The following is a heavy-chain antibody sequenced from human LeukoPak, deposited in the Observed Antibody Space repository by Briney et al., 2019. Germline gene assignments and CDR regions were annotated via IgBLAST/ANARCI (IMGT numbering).Heavy chain of an antibody. CDR2: FDPEDGET. V-gene: IGHV1-24*01. J-gene: IGHJ6*03. D-gene: IGHD6-19*01. CDR1: GYTLTELS. CDR3: ATRSGGRWLIYYYMDV. Sequence: GASVKVSCKVSGYTLTELSMHWVRQAPGKGIEWMGCFDPEDGETIYAQKFQGRVTMTEDTSTDTAYMELSSLRSEDTAVYYCATRSGGRWLIYYYMDVWGKGTTVTVSS.